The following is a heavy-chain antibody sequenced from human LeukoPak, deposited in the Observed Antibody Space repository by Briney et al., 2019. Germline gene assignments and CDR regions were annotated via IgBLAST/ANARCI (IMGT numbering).Heavy chain of an antibody. CDR2: INPNSGGT. CDR3: ARVRSFALRSGGSCPFMDY. D-gene: IGHD2-15*01. V-gene: IGHV1-2*02. CDR1: GYTFIGYY. J-gene: IGHJ4*02. Sequence: ASVKVSCKASGYTFIGYYMHWVRQAPGQGLEWMGWINPNSGGTNYAQKFQGRVTMTRDTSISTAYMELSRLRSDDTAVYYCARVRSFALRSGGSCPFMDYWGQGTLVTVSS.